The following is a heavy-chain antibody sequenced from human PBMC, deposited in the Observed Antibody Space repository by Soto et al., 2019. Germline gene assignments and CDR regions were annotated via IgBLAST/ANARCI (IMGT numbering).Heavy chain of an antibody. V-gene: IGHV3-23*01. Sequence: EVQLLESGGGLVQPGGSLRLSCAASGFSFNTYAMNWVRQAPGKGLEWVSAISDSGRRTYFADSVKGRFTISRDNSKNMVYLEMNSLRAEDTAVYYCAKDRGSASYGVLKDLEFWGQGTLVTVSS. J-gene: IGHJ4*02. D-gene: IGHD1-26*01. CDR1: GFSFNTYA. CDR3: AKDRGSASYGVLKDLEF. CDR2: ISDSGRRT.